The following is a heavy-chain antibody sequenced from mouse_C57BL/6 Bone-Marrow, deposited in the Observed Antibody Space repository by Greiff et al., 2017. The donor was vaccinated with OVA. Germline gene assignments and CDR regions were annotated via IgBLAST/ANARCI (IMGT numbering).Heavy chain of an antibody. V-gene: IGHV1-42*01. CDR2: INPSTGGT. J-gene: IGHJ3*01. CDR3: ARVTTVGFAY. Sequence: EVKVEESGPELVKPGASVKISCKASGYSFTGYYMNWVKQSPEKSLEWIGEINPSTGGTTYNQKFKAKATLTVDKSSSTAYMQLKSLTSEDSAVYYCARVTTVGFAYWGQGTLVTVSA. CDR1: GYSFTGYY. D-gene: IGHD1-1*01.